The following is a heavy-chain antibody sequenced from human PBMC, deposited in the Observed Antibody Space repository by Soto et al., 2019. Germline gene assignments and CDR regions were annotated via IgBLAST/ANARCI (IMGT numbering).Heavy chain of an antibody. V-gene: IGHV1-3*01. CDR2: INAGNGNT. CDR1: GYTFTSYA. D-gene: IGHD2-15*01. J-gene: IGHJ3*02. Sequence: ASVKVSCKASGYTFTSYAMHWVRQAPGQRLEWMGWINAGNGNTKYSQRFQGRVTITRDTSASTAYMELSSLRSEDTAVYYCALVVVERGSAFDIWGQGTMVTVSS. CDR3: ALVVVERGSAFDI.